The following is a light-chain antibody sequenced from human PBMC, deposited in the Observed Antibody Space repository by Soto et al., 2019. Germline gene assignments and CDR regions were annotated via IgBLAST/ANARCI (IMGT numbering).Light chain of an antibody. Sequence: EIVLTQSPGTLSLSPGERATLSCRASQSVSSTYLAWYQQNPGLAPRLLIYGASSRATGIPDRFSGSGSGTDFTLTISRLEPEDFAVYYCQQFGTSPRTCGGGTKVEIK. CDR3: QQFGTSPRT. CDR2: GAS. V-gene: IGKV3-20*01. J-gene: IGKJ4*01. CDR1: QSVSSTY.